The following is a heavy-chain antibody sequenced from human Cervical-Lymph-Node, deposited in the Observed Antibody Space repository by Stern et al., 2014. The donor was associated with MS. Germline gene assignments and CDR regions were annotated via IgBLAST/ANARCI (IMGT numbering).Heavy chain of an antibody. CDR1: GVTFSSRT. J-gene: IGHJ4*02. V-gene: IGHV3-30*09. Sequence: VQLVESGGCVVQPGRSLRLSCAVSGVTFSSRTMHWVRQATGKGPEWVAVISSDGSTDYYADSLKGRLAISSNNSPHSLVLQITNLRPEDTAVYYCASNTYSYGYGVDDWGPGTLVTVSS. CDR2: ISSDGSTD. CDR3: ASNTYSYGYGVDD. D-gene: IGHD5-18*01.